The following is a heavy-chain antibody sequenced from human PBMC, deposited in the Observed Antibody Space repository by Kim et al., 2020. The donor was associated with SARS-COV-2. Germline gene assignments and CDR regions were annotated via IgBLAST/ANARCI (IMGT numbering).Heavy chain of an antibody. D-gene: IGHD3-22*01. Sequence: PSLKGRVTITVDTSKNKFSLKLSSVTAADTAVYYCARLRDSSGYYPLFEYWGQGILVTVSS. V-gene: IGHV4-39*01. CDR3: ARLRDSSGYYPLFEY. J-gene: IGHJ4*02.